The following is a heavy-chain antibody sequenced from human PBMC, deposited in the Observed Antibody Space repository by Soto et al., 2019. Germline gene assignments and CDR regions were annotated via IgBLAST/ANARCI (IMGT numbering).Heavy chain of an antibody. Sequence: ASVKVSCKASGYTFTSYYMHWVRQAPGQGLEWMGIINPSGGSTSYAQKFQGRVTMTRDTSTSTVYMELSSLRSEDTAVYYCAIDRTGIFPLTDYWGQGTLVTVS. CDR3: AIDRTGIFPLTDY. CDR1: GYTFTSYY. CDR2: INPSGGST. V-gene: IGHV1-46*03. D-gene: IGHD3-9*01. J-gene: IGHJ4*02.